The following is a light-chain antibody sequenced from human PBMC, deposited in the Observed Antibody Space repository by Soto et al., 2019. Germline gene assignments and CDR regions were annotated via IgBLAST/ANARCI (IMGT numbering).Light chain of an antibody. Sequence: ENVLTQSPCTLSLSPGERATLSCRASQSVSSSYLAWYQQKPGQAPRLLLYGASSRATGIPDRFSGSGSGTDFTLTISRLEPEDFAVYYCQQYGSSPLTFGGGTKVEIK. V-gene: IGKV3-20*01. CDR1: QSVSSSY. CDR3: QQYGSSPLT. CDR2: GAS. J-gene: IGKJ4*01.